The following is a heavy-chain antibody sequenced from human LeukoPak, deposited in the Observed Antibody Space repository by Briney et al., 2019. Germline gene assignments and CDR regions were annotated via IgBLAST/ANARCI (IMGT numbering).Heavy chain of an antibody. CDR2: IYHSGNT. CDR3: ARGPRNRDIVVVVAAGWFDP. D-gene: IGHD2-15*01. CDR1: GGSVSSTSYY. J-gene: IGHJ5*02. V-gene: IGHV4-39*01. Sequence: SETLSLTCTVSGGSVSSTSYYWGWIRQPPGKGLEWIGNIYHSGNTYYNPSLKSRVTISVDTSKNQFSLKLSSVTAADTAVYYCARGPRNRDIVVVVAAGWFDPWGQGTLVTVSS.